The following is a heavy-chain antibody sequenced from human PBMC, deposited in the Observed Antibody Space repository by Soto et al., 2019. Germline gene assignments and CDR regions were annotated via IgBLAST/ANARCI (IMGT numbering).Heavy chain of an antibody. CDR1: GDSVSSNGAA. CDR3: ARRVTTETTAFDY. D-gene: IGHD1-1*01. J-gene: IGHJ4*02. Sequence: SQTLSLTCAISGDSVSSNGAAWSWIRQSPSRGLEWLGRTYYRSKWYNDFAISVKSRITINADTSKNQFSLQLSSVTPEDTALYYCARRVTTETTAFDYWGQGTLVTVSS. V-gene: IGHV6-1*01. CDR2: TYYRSKWYN.